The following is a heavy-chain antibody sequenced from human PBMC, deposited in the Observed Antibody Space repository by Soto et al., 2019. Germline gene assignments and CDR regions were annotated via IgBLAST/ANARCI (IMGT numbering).Heavy chain of an antibody. Sequence: EVQLVESGGGLVQPGGSLRLSCAVSGFTFGSYWMNWVRLIPGKGLEWVAYIKPDGSATYYVDSVKGRFTISRDNSKNMLYLQMNSLRAEDTAVYYCAKDPEGYYSSSWYMYFQHWGQGTLVTVSS. J-gene: IGHJ1*01. CDR2: IKPDGSAT. V-gene: IGHV3-7*01. D-gene: IGHD6-13*01. CDR3: AKDPEGYYSSSWYMYFQH. CDR1: GFTFGSYW.